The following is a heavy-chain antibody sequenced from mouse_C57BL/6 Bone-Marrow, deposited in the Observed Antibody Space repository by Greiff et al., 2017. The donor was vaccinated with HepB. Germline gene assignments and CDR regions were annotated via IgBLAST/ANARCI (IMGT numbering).Heavy chain of an antibody. Sequence: EVMLVESGPGLAKPSQTLSLTCSVTGYSITSDYWNWIRKFPGNTLEYMGYISYSGSTYYNPSLKSRISITRDTSKNQYYLQLNSVTTEDTATYYCARSSYYGSSHWYFDVWGTGTTVTVSS. CDR3: ARSSYYGSSHWYFDV. V-gene: IGHV3-8*01. CDR2: ISYSGST. CDR1: GYSITSDY. D-gene: IGHD1-1*01. J-gene: IGHJ1*03.